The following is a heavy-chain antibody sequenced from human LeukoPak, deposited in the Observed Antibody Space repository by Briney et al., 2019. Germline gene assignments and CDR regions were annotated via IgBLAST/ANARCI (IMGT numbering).Heavy chain of an antibody. CDR2: IYHSGST. J-gene: IGHJ3*02. Sequence: PSETLSLTCAVSGYSISSGYYWGWTRQPPGKGLEWIGSIYHSGSTYYNPSLKSRVTISVDTSKNQFSLKLSSVTAADTAVYYCARHRLSSAFDIRGQGTMVTVSS. D-gene: IGHD2-15*01. CDR3: ARHRLSSAFDI. V-gene: IGHV4-38-2*01. CDR1: GYSISSGYY.